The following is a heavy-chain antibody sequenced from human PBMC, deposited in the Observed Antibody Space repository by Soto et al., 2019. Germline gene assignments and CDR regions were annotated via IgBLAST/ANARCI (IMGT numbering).Heavy chain of an antibody. CDR2: ISAYNGNT. V-gene: IGHV1-18*04. CDR3: AREREEPPPGWFDP. J-gene: IGHJ5*02. Sequence: GASVKVCCKASGYTFTTYGLSWVRQAPGQGLEWLGWISAYNGNTNYAQKFQGRVTTTTDTPTSTAYMELRSLRSDYTAVYYCAREREEPPPGWFDPCGQGTLVPVS. CDR1: GYTFTTYG.